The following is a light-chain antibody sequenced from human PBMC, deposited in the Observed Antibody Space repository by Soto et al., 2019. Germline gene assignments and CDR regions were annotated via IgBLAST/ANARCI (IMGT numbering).Light chain of an antibody. Sequence: EIVLTQSPGTLSLSPGERATLSCRASQSVSSSYLAWYQQKPGQAPRLLIYSVSTRATDIPARFSGSGSGTEFTLTISSLQSEDFAVYYCQQRSNWPLTFGGGTKVNIK. CDR3: QQRSNWPLT. V-gene: IGKV3D-20*02. CDR1: QSVSSSY. CDR2: SVS. J-gene: IGKJ4*01.